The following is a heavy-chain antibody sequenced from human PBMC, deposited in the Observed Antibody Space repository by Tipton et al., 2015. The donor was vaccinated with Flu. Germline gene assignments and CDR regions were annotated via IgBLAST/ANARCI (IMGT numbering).Heavy chain of an antibody. V-gene: IGHV3-9*01. D-gene: IGHD1-26*01. CDR2: ISWNRGRI. CDR3: AKDGAALLFIGSCFES. J-gene: IGHJ4*02. Sequence: SLRLSCVASGFTFDDYAMHWVRQAPGKGLEWVSGISWNRGRIGHADSVKGRFTISRDNAKNSLFLQMNSLRAEDTAVYYCAKDGAALLFIGSCFESWGQGTLVTVSS. CDR1: GFTFDDYA.